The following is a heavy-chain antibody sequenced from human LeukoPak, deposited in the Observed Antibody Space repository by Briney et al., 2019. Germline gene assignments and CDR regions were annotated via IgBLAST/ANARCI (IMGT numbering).Heavy chain of an antibody. CDR3: ARILLWFGELLGFDY. CDR1: GFTFSSYG. D-gene: IGHD3-10*01. V-gene: IGHV3-30*02. J-gene: IGHJ4*02. CDR2: IRYDGSNK. Sequence: GGSLRLSCAASGFTFSSYGMHWVRQAPGKGLEWVAFIRYDGSNKYYADSVKGRFTISRDNSKNTLYLQMNSLRAEDTAVYYCARILLWFGELLGFDYWGQGTLVTVSS.